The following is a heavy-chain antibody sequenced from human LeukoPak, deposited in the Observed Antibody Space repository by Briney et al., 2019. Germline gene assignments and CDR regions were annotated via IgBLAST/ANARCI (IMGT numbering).Heavy chain of an antibody. CDR3: ATTGWSGPDY. J-gene: IGHJ4*02. V-gene: IGHV3-21*01. Sequence: GGSLRLSCAASGFTFSSYSMNWVRQAPGKGLEWVSSISSSSSYIYYADSVKGRFTISRDSAKNSLYLQMNSLRAEDTAVYYCATTGWSGPDYWGQGTLVTVSS. CDR1: GFTFSSYS. CDR2: ISSSSSYI. D-gene: IGHD3-3*01.